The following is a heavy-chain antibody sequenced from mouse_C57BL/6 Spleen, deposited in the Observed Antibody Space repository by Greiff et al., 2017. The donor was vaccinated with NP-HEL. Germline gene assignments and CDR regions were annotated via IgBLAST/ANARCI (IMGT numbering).Heavy chain of an antibody. CDR2: IYPRSGNT. J-gene: IGHJ2*01. CDR1: GYTFTSYG. CDR3: ASLDSSGYVHFDY. D-gene: IGHD3-2*02. Sequence: QVQLKQSGAELARPGASVKLSCKASGYTFTSYGISWVKQRTGQGLEWIGEIYPRSGNTYYNEKFKGKATLTADKSSSTAYMELRSLTSEDSAVYFCASLDSSGYVHFDYWGQGTTLTVSS. V-gene: IGHV1-81*01.